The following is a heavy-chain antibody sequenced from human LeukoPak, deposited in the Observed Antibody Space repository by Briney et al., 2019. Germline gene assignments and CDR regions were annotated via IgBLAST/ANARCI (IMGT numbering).Heavy chain of an antibody. CDR3: ARLGRGDTAMVANFDY. Sequence: SETLSLTCTVSGGSISSYYWSWIRQPPGKGLEWIGYIYYSGSTNYNPSLKSRVTISVDTSKNQFSLKLSSVTAAGTAVYYCARLGRGDTAMVANFDYWGQGTLVTVSS. CDR2: IYYSGST. J-gene: IGHJ4*02. CDR1: GGSISSYY. D-gene: IGHD5-18*01. V-gene: IGHV4-59*08.